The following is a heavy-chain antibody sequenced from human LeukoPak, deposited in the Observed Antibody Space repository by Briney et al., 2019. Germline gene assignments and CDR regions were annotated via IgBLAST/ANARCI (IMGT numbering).Heavy chain of an antibody. CDR3: ATDQSSSGWYN. CDR1: GGSFSGYY. CDR2: INHSGST. D-gene: IGHD3-22*01. J-gene: IGHJ4*02. Sequence: SETLSLTCAVYGGSFSGYYWSWIRQPPGKGLEWIGEINHSGSTNYNPSLKSRVTISVDTSKNQFSLKLSSVTAADTAVYYCATDQSSSGWYNWGQGTLVTVSS. V-gene: IGHV4-34*01.